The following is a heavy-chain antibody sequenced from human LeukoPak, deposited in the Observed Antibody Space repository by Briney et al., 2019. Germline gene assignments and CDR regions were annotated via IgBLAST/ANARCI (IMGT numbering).Heavy chain of an antibody. CDR1: GGSISSSNW. J-gene: IGHJ6*03. CDR2: IYHSGST. CDR3: ARSYGSGSYYYYYYYMDV. V-gene: IGHV4-4*02. Sequence: ISAVAGGSISSSNWWSWVRQPPGKGLEWIGQIYHSGSTNYNPSLKSRVTISVDKSKNQFSLKLSSVTAADTAVYYCARSYGSGSYYYYYYYMDVWGKGTTVTVSS. D-gene: IGHD3-10*01.